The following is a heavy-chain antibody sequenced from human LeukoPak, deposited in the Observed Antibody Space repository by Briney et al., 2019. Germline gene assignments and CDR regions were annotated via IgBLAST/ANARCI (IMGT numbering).Heavy chain of an antibody. Sequence: VASVKVSCKASGGTFSSYAISWVRQAPGQGLEWMGRIIPIFGTANYAQKFQGRVTITTDESTSTAYMELSSLRSEDTAVYYCAREYSYGYEVSAFDIWGQGTMVTVS. CDR3: AREYSYGYEVSAFDI. V-gene: IGHV1-69*05. CDR1: GGTFSSYA. J-gene: IGHJ3*02. CDR2: IIPIFGTA. D-gene: IGHD5-18*01.